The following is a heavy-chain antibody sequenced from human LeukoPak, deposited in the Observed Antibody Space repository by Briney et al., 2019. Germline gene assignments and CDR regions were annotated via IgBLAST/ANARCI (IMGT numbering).Heavy chain of an antibody. D-gene: IGHD4-17*01. V-gene: IGHV3-33*01. CDR1: GFTFSSYG. CDR3: ARQTTVSLSPLDY. Sequence: GGSLRLSCTASGFTFSSYGMHWVRQAPGKGLEWVAVIWYDGSNKYYADSVKGRFTISRDNSKNTLYLQMNSLRAEDTAVYYCARQTTVSLSPLDYWGQGTLVTVSS. J-gene: IGHJ4*02. CDR2: IWYDGSNK.